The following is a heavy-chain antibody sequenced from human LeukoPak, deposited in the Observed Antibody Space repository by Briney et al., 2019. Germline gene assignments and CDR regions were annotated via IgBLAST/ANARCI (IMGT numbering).Heavy chain of an antibody. CDR1: GGSISSYY. D-gene: IGHD3-3*01. V-gene: IGHV4-59*12. CDR2: IYYSGST. CDR3: ARVGGYYDFWSGPKDFDY. J-gene: IGHJ4*02. Sequence: SETLSLTCTVSGGSISSYYWSWIRQPPGKGLEWIGYIYYSGSTNYNPSLKSRVTISVDTSKNQFSLKLSSVTAADTAVYYCARVGGYYDFWSGPKDFDYWGQGTLVTVSS.